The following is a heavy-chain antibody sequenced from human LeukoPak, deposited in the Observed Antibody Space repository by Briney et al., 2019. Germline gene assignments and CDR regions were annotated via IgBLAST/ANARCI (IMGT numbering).Heavy chain of an antibody. V-gene: IGHV4-39*07. CDR3: ARKPIINNAWYYFDC. CDR2: VYYSGSA. Sequence: SETLSLTCTVSGGSVGSGSYYWSWIRQSPGQGLEWIGNVYYSGSAYYNPSLKSRVTMSVDTSKNQFSLKLSSVTAADTAVYYCARKPIINNAWYYFDCWGQGILVAVSP. J-gene: IGHJ4*02. CDR1: GGSVGSGSYY. D-gene: IGHD1/OR15-1a*01.